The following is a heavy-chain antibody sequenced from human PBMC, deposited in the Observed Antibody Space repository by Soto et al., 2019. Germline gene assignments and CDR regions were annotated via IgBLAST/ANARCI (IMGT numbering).Heavy chain of an antibody. Sequence: GASVKVSCKASGYIFTSYGISWVRQAPGQGLEWMGWSSAHNGDTKYAQMFQGRVTMTTDTSTSTAYMELRSLRSDDTALYYCARGITMVRGVLLDAFDIWGQGTMVTVSS. D-gene: IGHD3-10*01. CDR2: SSAHNGDT. V-gene: IGHV1-18*01. CDR1: GYIFTSYG. J-gene: IGHJ3*02. CDR3: ARGITMVRGVLLDAFDI.